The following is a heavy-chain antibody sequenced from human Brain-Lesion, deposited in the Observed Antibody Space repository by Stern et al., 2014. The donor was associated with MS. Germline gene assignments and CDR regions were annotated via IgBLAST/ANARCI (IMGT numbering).Heavy chain of an antibody. CDR1: GFTFSNYW. V-gene: IGHV3-7*01. CDR2: IKEDGSEK. J-gene: IGHJ4*02. D-gene: IGHD3-22*01. CDR3: AREERGHRNGYFYSYFDY. Sequence: EVQLVESGGGLVQPGGSLTISCVASGFTFSNYWMGWVRQAPGKGLEWVANIKEDGSEKYYVDSVKGRFTISRDNTKNSLFLHMNSLRAEDTAAYYCAREERGHRNGYFYSYFDYWGQGTLLTVSS.